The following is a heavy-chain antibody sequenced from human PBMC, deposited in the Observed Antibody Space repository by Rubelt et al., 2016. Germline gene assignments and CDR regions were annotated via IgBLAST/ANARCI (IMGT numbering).Heavy chain of an antibody. V-gene: IGHV1-58*01. CDR2: IVVGSGNT. D-gene: IGHD5-12*01. CDR1: GFTFTSSA. Sequence: QMQLVQSGPEVKKPGTSVKVSCKASGFTFTSSAVQWVRQARGQRLEWIGWIVVGSGNTNYDQKFQESGTIHRDMSTSTAYMELSSLRSEDTAVYYCAADSGYGPSMDVWGQGTTVTVSS. J-gene: IGHJ6*02. CDR3: AADSGYGPSMDV.